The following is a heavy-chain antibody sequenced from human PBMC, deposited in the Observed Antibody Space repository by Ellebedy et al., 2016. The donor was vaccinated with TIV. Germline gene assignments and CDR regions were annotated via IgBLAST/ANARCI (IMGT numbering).Heavy chain of an antibody. CDR3: AKDPTLDSSDYYGDYFDF. D-gene: IGHD3-22*01. CDR1: GFRFSSYA. Sequence: GESLKTSCAASGFRFSSYAMNWVRQAPGKGLEWVSGISDSGDTTYYPDSVKGRFTISRDNSKNTLYLQLSSLRAEDTAVYYCAKDPTLDSSDYYGDYFDFWGQGSLVTVSS. V-gene: IGHV3-23*01. CDR2: ISDSGDTT. J-gene: IGHJ4*02.